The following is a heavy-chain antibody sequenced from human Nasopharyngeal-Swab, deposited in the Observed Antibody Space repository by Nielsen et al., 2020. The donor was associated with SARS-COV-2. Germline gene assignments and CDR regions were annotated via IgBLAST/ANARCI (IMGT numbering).Heavy chain of an antibody. V-gene: IGHV3-23*01. CDR3: AKDLRGPYFF. Sequence: GESLKISCAASGFPFDDFAMSWVRQAPGKGLEWVAAIVGSGDISGSGGNTYYADSVKGRFTISRDNSKNTLSLQMNSLRAEDTAVYYCAKDLRGPYFFWGQGTLVTVSS. J-gene: IGHJ4*02. CDR1: GFPFDDFA. D-gene: IGHD2/OR15-2a*01. CDR2: IVGSGDISGSGGNT.